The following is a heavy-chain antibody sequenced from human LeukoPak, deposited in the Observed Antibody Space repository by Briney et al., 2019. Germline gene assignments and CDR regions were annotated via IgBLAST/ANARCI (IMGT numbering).Heavy chain of an antibody. CDR3: ESSRGYSGYDPIDY. D-gene: IGHD5-12*01. CDR1: GFTFSSYA. J-gene: IGHJ4*02. Sequence: GGSLRLSCAASGFTFSSYAMHWVRQAPGKGLEWVAVISYDGSNKYYADSVKGRFTISRDNSKNTLYLQMNSLRAEDTAVYYCESSRGYSGYDPIDYWGQGTLVTVSS. CDR2: ISYDGSNK. V-gene: IGHV3-30-3*01.